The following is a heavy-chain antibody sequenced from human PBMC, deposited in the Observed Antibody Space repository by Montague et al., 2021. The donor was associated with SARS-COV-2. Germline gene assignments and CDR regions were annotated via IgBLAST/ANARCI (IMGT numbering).Heavy chain of an antibody. V-gene: IGHV6-1*01. CDR3: ARTSASSDY. D-gene: IGHD1-26*01. J-gene: IGHJ4*02. Sequence: CAISGDSVSSNIATWNWIRQFPSRGLEWLGRTYYRSKWYNDYAESVKSRITIDPDTSKHQFSLHLNSVTPEDTAVYYCARTSASSDYWGQGTLVTVSS. CDR2: TYYRSKWYN. CDR1: GDSVSSNIAT.